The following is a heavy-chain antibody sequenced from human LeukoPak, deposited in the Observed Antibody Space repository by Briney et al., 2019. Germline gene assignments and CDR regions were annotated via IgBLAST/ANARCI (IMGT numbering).Heavy chain of an antibody. J-gene: IGHJ3*02. CDR3: ARDLGTLLWFGDPIPNFGI. CDR2: INPNSGGT. CDR1: GYTFTGYY. Sequence: ASAKVSCKASGYTFTGYYMHWVRQAPGQGLEWMGWINPNSGGTNYAQKFQGRVTMTRDTSISTAYMELSRLRSDDTAVYYCARDLGTLLWFGDPIPNFGIWGQGTMVTVSS. D-gene: IGHD3-10*01. V-gene: IGHV1-2*02.